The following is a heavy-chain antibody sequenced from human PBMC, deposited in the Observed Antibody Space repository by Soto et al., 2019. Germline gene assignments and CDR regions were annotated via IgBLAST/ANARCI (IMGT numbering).Heavy chain of an antibody. Sequence: QVQLVESGGGVVQPGRSLRLSCAASGFTFSDYGMHWVRQAPGKGLGWVAVLWYDGSNKYYADSVKGRFTISRDNSKNTVYLQMNSLRAEDTAVYSCARARRKWVEGPDYWGQGTLVTVST. CDR3: ARARRKWVEGPDY. D-gene: IGHD1-1*01. V-gene: IGHV3-33*01. CDR1: GFTFSDYG. J-gene: IGHJ4*02. CDR2: LWYDGSNK.